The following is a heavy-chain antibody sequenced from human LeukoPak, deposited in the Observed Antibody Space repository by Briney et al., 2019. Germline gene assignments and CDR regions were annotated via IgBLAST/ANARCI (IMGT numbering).Heavy chain of an antibody. Sequence: PSETLSLTCTVSGGSISGYYWSWIRQPPGKGPEWIGYIYYSGSTNYNPSLKSRVTISVDTSKNQFSQKLSSVTAADTAVYYCARGYNWNYVSVWGQGTLVTVSS. J-gene: IGHJ4*02. CDR1: GGSISGYY. CDR2: IYYSGST. D-gene: IGHD1-7*01. CDR3: ARGYNWNYVSV. V-gene: IGHV4-59*01.